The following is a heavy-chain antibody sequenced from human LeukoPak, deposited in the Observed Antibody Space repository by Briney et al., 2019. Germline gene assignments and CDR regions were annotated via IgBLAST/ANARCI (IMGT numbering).Heavy chain of an antibody. V-gene: IGHV1-46*01. D-gene: IGHD6-13*01. J-gene: IGHJ4*02. Sequence: GSVNVSCKASGYTFTSYYLHWVRQAPGQGLEWMGIINPRGGTTSFAQKFQGRVTMTRDTSTSTVYMDLSSLRSDDTAVYYCARGIATAGYDYWGQGTLVTLSS. CDR3: ARGIATAGYDY. CDR1: GYTFTSYY. CDR2: INPRGGTT.